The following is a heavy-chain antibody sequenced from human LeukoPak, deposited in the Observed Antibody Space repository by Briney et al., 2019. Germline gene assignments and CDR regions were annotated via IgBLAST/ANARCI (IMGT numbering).Heavy chain of an antibody. CDR1: GFTFSSYR. V-gene: IGHV3-21*01. CDR2: ISSSSSYI. Sequence: PGGSLRLSCAASGFTFSSYRMTWVRQAPGKGLEWVSSISSSSSYIYYADSVKGRFTISRDNAKSSLYLQMNSLRAEDTAVYYCARSPHYSYVFGSWRYWGQGTLVTVSS. D-gene: IGHD5-18*01. J-gene: IGHJ4*02. CDR3: ARSPHYSYVFGSWRY.